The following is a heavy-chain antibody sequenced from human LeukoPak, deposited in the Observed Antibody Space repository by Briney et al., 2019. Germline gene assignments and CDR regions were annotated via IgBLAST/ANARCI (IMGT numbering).Heavy chain of an antibody. V-gene: IGHV1-24*01. J-gene: IGHJ3*02. CDR1: GSTFTELS. CDR3: ATGPIVVAEDAFDI. D-gene: IGHD3-22*01. Sequence: ASVKVSCKVSGSTFTELSMHWVRQAPGKGLEWMGGFDPEDGETIYAQKFQGRVTMTEDTSTDTAYMELSSLRSEDTAVYYCATGPIVVAEDAFDIWGQGTMVTVSS. CDR2: FDPEDGET.